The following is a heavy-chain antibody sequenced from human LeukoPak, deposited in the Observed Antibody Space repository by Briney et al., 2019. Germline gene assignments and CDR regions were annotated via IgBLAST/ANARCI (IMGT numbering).Heavy chain of an antibody. D-gene: IGHD4-11*01. J-gene: IGHJ4*02. V-gene: IGHV3-13*01. CDR2: IGVGGDT. CDR1: GFNFSKND. CDR3: AKALDYNGLRGEGGSFDC. Sequence: GGSLRLSCVASGFNFSKNDMHWVRQTTERRLEWVSAIGVGGDTYYADPVKGRFTISRDNGKSSVYLQMNSLRAGDTAVYFCAKALDYNGLRGEGGSFDCWGQGTLVTVSS.